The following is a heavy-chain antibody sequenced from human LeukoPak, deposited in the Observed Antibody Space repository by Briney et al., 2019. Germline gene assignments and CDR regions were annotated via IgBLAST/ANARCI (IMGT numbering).Heavy chain of an antibody. CDR1: GYSFTSYW. V-gene: IGHV5-51*01. CDR3: ATRYWSVGSCLRGFDP. CDR2: IYPGDSDT. D-gene: IGHD2-15*01. J-gene: IGHJ5*02. Sequence: GESLDISCKGPGYSFTSYWIGWVRQMPGKGLEWMGIIYPGDSDTRFSPSFQGQVTISADKSISTAYPQWSSLKASDTAMYYCATRYWSVGSCLRGFDPWGQGTLVTVSS.